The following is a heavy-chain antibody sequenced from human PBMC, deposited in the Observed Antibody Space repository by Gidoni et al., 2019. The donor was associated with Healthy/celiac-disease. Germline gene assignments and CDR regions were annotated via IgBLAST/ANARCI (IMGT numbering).Heavy chain of an antibody. CDR1: GFTFSSYS. CDR2: ISSSSSYI. D-gene: IGHD6-19*01. Sequence: EVQLVESGGGLVKPGGSLRLSCAASGFTFSSYSMNWVRQAPGKGLEWVSSISSSSSYIYYADSVKGRFTISRDNAKNSLYLQMNSLRAEDTAVYYCARVGPANPYSSGPVVPYYFDYWGQGTLVTVSS. J-gene: IGHJ4*02. V-gene: IGHV3-21*01. CDR3: ARVGPANPYSSGPVVPYYFDY.